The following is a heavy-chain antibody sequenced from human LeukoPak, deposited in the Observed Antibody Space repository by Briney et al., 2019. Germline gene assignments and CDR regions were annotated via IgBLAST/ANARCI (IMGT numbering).Heavy chain of an antibody. CDR3: ARDMGDGLGY. Sequence: SETLSLTCTVSGGSISSYYWSWFPQPPGKGLEWIGYIYYGGSTKYNPSLNSRVTISVDTSKNQFSLKLSSVTAADTAVDYCARDMGDGLGYWGQGSLVTDSS. V-gene: IGHV4-59*01. CDR1: GGSISSYY. J-gene: IGHJ4*02. D-gene: IGHD5-24*01. CDR2: IYYGGST.